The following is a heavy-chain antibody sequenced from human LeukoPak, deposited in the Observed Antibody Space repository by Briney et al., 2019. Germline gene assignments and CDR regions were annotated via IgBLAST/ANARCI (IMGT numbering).Heavy chain of an antibody. CDR3: VKDHDWGAFHI. V-gene: IGHV3-48*03. Sequence: GGSLILSCAASGFTFSDYEMNWVRQAPGKGLEWLSYISTSGSTIYYADSVKGRFTISRDNAKNSLYLQMSSLRPEDTAVFYCVKDHDWGAFHIWGQGTMVTVSS. CDR1: GFTFSDYE. CDR2: ISTSGSTI. J-gene: IGHJ3*02. D-gene: IGHD7-27*01.